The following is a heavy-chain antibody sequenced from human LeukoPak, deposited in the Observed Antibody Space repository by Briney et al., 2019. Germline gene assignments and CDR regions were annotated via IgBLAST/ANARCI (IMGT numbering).Heavy chain of an antibody. CDR1: GFTFSSYW. V-gene: IGHV3-74*01. D-gene: IGHD2-15*01. J-gene: IGHJ4*02. CDR3: ARTEGYCSAGSCEHFDN. Sequence: PGGSLRLSCAASGFTFSSYWIHWVRQAPGKGLVWVSRINSDGSVTTYADSVKGRFTISRDNAKNTLYLQMNSLRAEDTAVYYCARTEGYCSAGSCEHFDNWGQGTLVTVSS. CDR2: INSDGSVT.